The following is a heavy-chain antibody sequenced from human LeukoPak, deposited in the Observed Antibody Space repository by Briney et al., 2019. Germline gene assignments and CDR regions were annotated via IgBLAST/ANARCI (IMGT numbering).Heavy chain of an antibody. CDR1: GGSISSSNW. Sequence: SETLSLTCAVSGGSISSSNWWSWVRQPPGKGLEWIGEIYHSGSTNYNPSLKSRVTISVDKSKNQFSLKLSSVTAADTAVYYCAREYDILTGYSLGYWGQGTLVTVSS. J-gene: IGHJ4*02. D-gene: IGHD3-9*01. CDR3: AREYDILTGYSLGY. V-gene: IGHV4-4*02. CDR2: IYHSGST.